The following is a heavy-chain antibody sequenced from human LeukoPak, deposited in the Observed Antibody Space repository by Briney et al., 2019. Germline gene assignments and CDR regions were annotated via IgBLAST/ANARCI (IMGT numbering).Heavy chain of an antibody. J-gene: IGHJ4*02. V-gene: IGHV3-30*01. CDR2: ISYDGSNK. D-gene: IGHD6-6*01. CDR3: ARDVFYHSSSSGSDY. CDR1: GFTFSSYA. Sequence: GSLRLSCAASGFTFSSYAMHWVRQAPGKGLEWVAVISYDGSNKYYADSVKGRFTISRDNSKNTLYLQMNSLRAEDTAVYYCARDVFYHSSSSGSDYWGQGTLVTVYS.